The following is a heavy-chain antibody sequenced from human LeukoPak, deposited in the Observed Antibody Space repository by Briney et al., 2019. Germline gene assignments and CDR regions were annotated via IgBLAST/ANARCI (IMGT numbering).Heavy chain of an antibody. V-gene: IGHV3-30*18. CDR2: ISYDGSNK. CDR3: AKSLRDYDFGLHFDY. D-gene: IGHD3-3*01. CDR1: GFTFSSYG. Sequence: GGSLRLSCAASGFTFSSYGMHWVRQAPGKGLEWVAVISYDGSNKYYADPVKGRFTISRDNSKNTLYLQMNSLRAEDTAVYYCAKSLRDYDFGLHFDYWGQGTLVTVSS. J-gene: IGHJ4*02.